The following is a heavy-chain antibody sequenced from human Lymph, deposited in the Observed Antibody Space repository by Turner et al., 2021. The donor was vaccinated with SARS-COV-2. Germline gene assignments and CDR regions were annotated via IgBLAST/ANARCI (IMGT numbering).Heavy chain of an antibody. Sequence: EVQMVKTGGGFIQPGGSLRLSCAASGFTVSSNYMSWVVQAPGKGLEWVSVIYIGGTTYYADSVKGRFTISRDNSKNTLYLQMNSLRAEDTAVYYCARDLGPLAFDIWGQGTMVTVSS. V-gene: IGHV3-53*02. J-gene: IGHJ3*02. CDR1: GFTVSSNY. CDR2: IYIGGTT. CDR3: ARDLGPLAFDI.